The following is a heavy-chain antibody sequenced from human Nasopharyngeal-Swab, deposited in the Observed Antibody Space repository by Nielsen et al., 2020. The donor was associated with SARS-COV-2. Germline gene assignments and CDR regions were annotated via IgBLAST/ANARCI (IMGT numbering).Heavy chain of an antibody. D-gene: IGHD4-17*01. V-gene: IGHV3-74*01. CDR1: GVIFSKYW. CDR3: ARDAYGDYVPFDY. CDR2: VNQDGSRT. J-gene: IGHJ4*02. Sequence: GESLKISCVTSGVIFSKYWMHWVRQAPGKGLVWVSRVNQDGSRTDYADSVRGRFTISRDNAKNTLYLQMNSLRVEDTALYYCARDAYGDYVPFDYWGQGTLVTVSS.